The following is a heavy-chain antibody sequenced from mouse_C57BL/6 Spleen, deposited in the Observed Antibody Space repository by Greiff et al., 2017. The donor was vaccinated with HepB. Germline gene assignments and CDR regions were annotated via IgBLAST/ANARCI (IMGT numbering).Heavy chain of an antibody. Sequence: VKLQQSGPELVKPGASVKISCKASGYAFSSSWMNWVKQRPGKGLEWIGRIYPGDGDTNYNGKFKGKATLTADKSSSTAYMQLSSLTSEDSAVYFCAREPPFTTVVARYFDVWGTGTTVTVSS. D-gene: IGHD1-1*01. CDR2: IYPGDGDT. V-gene: IGHV1-82*01. CDR1: GYAFSSSW. CDR3: AREPPFTTVVARYFDV. J-gene: IGHJ1*03.